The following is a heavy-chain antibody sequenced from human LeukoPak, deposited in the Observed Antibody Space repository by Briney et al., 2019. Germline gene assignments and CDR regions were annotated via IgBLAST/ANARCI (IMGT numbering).Heavy chain of an antibody. CDR3: ARGTYFDY. J-gene: IGHJ4*02. V-gene: IGHV1-18*01. CDR2: ISTNDANT. Sequence: ASVKVSCKASGYTFTSYGISWVRQAPGQGFEWMGWISTNDANTKYAQKVQGRVTMTTDTSTSTASMELRSLRSGDTAVYYCARGTYFDYWGQGTLVTVSS. CDR1: GYTFTSYG.